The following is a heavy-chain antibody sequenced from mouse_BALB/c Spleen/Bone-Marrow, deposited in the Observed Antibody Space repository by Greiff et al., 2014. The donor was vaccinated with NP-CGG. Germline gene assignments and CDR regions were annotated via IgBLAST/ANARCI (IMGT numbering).Heavy chain of an antibody. CDR1: GFSLTSYG. CDR2: IWAGGST. D-gene: IGHD2-4*01. J-gene: IGHJ1*01. V-gene: IGHV2-9*02. Sequence: QVQLQQSGPGLVAPSRSLSITCTVSGFSLTSYGVHWVRQPPGKGLEWLGVIWAGGSTNYNSALMSRLSISKDNSKGQVFLKMNSLQTDDTAMYYCAREGITTWYFDVWGAGTTVTVSS. CDR3: AREGITTWYFDV.